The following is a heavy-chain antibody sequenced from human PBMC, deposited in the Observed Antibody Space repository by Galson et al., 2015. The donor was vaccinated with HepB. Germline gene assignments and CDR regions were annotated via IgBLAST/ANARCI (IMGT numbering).Heavy chain of an antibody. CDR1: GYSFTNYW. J-gene: IGHJ4*02. CDR2: IDLSDSYT. D-gene: IGHD4-17*01. CDR3: ARTHGDYLVDY. V-gene: IGHV5-10-1*01. Sequence: QSGAEVKKPGESLRISRKGSGYSFTNYWISWVRQMPGKGLEWMGRIDLSDSYTNYSPSFQGHVTISADKSIGTAYLQWSSLKASDTAMYYCARTHGDYLVDYWGQGTLVTVSS.